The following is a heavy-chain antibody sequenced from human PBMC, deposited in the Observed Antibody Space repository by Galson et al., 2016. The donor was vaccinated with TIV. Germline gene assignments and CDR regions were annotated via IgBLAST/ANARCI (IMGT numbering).Heavy chain of an antibody. J-gene: IGHJ1*01. Sequence: SVKVSCKASGGTFRSYTIIWVRQAPGQGLEWLGGIIPIYATTNYAQNFQGRVTITADASASTVYMELGSLRPEDTAVYFCARAPPEGYNWKQYFQHWGQGTRVTVSS. D-gene: IGHD1-20*01. V-gene: IGHV1-69*13. CDR3: ARAPPEGYNWKQYFQH. CDR2: IIPIYATT. CDR1: GGTFRSYT.